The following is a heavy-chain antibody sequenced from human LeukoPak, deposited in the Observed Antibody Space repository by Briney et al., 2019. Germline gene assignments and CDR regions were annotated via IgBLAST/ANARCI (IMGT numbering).Heavy chain of an antibody. CDR1: GYSFTSYW. J-gene: IGHJ4*02. V-gene: IGHV5-51*01. D-gene: IGHD6-6*01. CDR3: ARLTFDSSSSYYFDY. Sequence: GESLKISCKGSGYSFTSYWIGWVRQMPGKGLEWMGIINPGDSDTRYSPSFQGQVTISADKSISTAYLQWSSLKASDTAMYYCARLTFDSSSSYYFDYWGQGTLVTVSS. CDR2: INPGDSDT.